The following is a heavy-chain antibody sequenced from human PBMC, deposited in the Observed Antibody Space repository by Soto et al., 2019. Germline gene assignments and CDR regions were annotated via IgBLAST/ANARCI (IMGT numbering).Heavy chain of an antibody. CDR2: IKTKAENYAT. D-gene: IGHD2-21*02. J-gene: IGHJ4*02. CDR3: TRRDCGGGDCYSDFDY. CDR1: GFRFSGSD. Sequence: EVQLVESGGGLVQPGGSLKLSCAASGFRFSGSDIHWVRQASGEGLEWVGRIKTKAENYATALAASVRGRFSLSRDDSRNTAYLEMNSLKTEDTAVYYCTRRDCGGGDCYSDFDYWGQGALVTVSS. V-gene: IGHV3-73*01.